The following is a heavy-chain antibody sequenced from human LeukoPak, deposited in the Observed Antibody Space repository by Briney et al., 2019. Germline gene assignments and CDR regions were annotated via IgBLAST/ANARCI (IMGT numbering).Heavy chain of an antibody. CDR1: GYTFTSYY. V-gene: IGHV1-46*01. Sequence: GASVKVSCKASGYTFTSYYMHWVRQAPGQGLEWMGIINPSGGSTSYAQKFQGRVTMTRDTSTSTVYMELSSLRSEDTAVYYCARVITFSTSSRSWYSGVGFDYWGQGTLVTVSS. CDR3: ARVITFSTSSRSWYSGVGFDY. D-gene: IGHD6-13*01. CDR2: INPSGGST. J-gene: IGHJ4*02.